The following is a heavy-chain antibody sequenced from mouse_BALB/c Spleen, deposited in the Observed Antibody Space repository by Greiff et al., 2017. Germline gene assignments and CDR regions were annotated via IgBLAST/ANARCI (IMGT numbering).Heavy chain of an antibody. Sequence: VQLQPSGAELVRPGVSVKISCKGSGYTFTDYAMHWVKQSHAKSLEWIGVISTYYGDASYNQKFKGKATMTVDKSSSTAYMELARLTSEDSAIYYCARSGGTPYAMDYWGQGTSVTVSA. J-gene: IGHJ4*01. CDR2: ISTYYGDA. V-gene: IGHV1S137*01. CDR1: GYTFTDYA. CDR3: ARSGGTPYAMDY. D-gene: IGHD2-14*01.